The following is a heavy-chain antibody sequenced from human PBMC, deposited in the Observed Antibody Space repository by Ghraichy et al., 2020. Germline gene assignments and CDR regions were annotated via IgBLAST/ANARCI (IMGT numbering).Heavy chain of an antibody. CDR2: IKEDGSEQ. CDR1: GFTFTAYW. J-gene: IGHJ5*02. V-gene: IGHV3-7*03. Sequence: GESLNISCAVSGFTFTAYWMTWVRQAPGKGLEWVANIKEDGSEQYYVDSVKGRFTVSRDNAKNSVYLQMSSLRAEDTAVYYCARAEANGFGPWAQGTLVIVSS. D-gene: IGHD2-8*01. CDR3: ARAEANGFGP.